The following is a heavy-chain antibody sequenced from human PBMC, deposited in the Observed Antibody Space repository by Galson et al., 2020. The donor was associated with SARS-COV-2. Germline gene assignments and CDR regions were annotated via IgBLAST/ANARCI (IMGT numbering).Heavy chain of an antibody. D-gene: IGHD2-8*02. CDR3: ARAVYCTGGTCQLDY. CDR1: GDSLRSYF. J-gene: IGHJ4*02. CDR2: VYYSGST. Sequence: SETLSLTCTVSGDSLRSYFWTWIRQPPGKGLEWIGYVYYSGSTNYNPSLKSRVTMSVDTSKSQFSLNLSSVTAADTAIYYCARAVYCTGGTCQLDYWGQGTLVTVSS. V-gene: IGHV4-59*01.